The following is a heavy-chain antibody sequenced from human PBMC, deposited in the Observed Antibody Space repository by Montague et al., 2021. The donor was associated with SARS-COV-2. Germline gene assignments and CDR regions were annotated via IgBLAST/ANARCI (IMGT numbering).Heavy chain of an antibody. Sequence: SLRLSCAASGFIVSHNYMSWVRQAPGKGLEWVSIIYSGGNTYYADSAKGRFTISRDNSKNTLYLQMNSLRAEDTALYYCARDPCGMDVWGQGTTVTVSS. J-gene: IGHJ6*02. CDR3: ARDPCGMDV. CDR2: IYSGGNT. CDR1: GFIVSHNY. V-gene: IGHV3-66*01.